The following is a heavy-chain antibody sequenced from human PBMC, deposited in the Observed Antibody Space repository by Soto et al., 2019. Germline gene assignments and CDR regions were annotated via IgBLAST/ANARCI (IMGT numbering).Heavy chain of an antibody. Sequence: GGALRLSCAAYGFTFSDYYMSWIRQAPGKGLEWVSYISSSSSYTNYADSVKGRFTISRDNAKNSLYLQMNSLRAEDTAVYYCARVRGDYYGSGSYPHYYYGMDVWGQGTTVTVSS. CDR3: ARVRGDYYGSGSYPHYYYGMDV. CDR2: ISSSSSYT. V-gene: IGHV3-11*06. D-gene: IGHD3-10*01. J-gene: IGHJ6*02. CDR1: GFTFSDYY.